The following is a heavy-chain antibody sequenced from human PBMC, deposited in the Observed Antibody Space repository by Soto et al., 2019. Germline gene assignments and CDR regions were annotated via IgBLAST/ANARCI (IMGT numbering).Heavy chain of an antibody. CDR2: FYWHDDK. V-gene: IGHV2-5*01. D-gene: IGHD2-8*01. CDR1: GFSLSSNGVG. J-gene: IGHJ6*02. Sequence: QITLKESGPTLVKPTQTLTLTCSFSGFSLSSNGVGVAWIRQPPGKALEWLAVFYWHDDKRYSPSLKSRLPVTEDTSKDEVVLTMTNMGPVDTAAYYCAMYATRENSYYGKEVWGRGTTVTVSS. CDR3: AMYATRENSYYGKEV.